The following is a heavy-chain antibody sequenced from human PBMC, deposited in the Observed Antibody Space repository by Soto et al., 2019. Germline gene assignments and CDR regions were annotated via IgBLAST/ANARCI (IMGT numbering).Heavy chain of an antibody. Sequence: QVQLVESGGGGVQPGRSLRLSCAASGFTFSSYSMHWGRQAPGKGLEWVALISYDGNKKYYADSVKGRFTISRDNSKDTLDLQMNSLKPEDTAVYYCARDDAIWQAGIGYFDYWGQGTLVTVSS. J-gene: IGHJ4*02. CDR1: GFTFSSYS. CDR3: ARDDAIWQAGIGYFDY. V-gene: IGHV3-30-3*01. CDR2: ISYDGNKK. D-gene: IGHD6-13*01.